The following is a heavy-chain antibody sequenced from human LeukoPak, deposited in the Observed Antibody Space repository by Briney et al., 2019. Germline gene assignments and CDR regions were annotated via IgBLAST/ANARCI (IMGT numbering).Heavy chain of an antibody. CDR2: IYYSGST. V-gene: IGHV4-59*01. D-gene: IGHD6-19*01. Sequence: SETLSLTCTVSGGSISSYYWSWIRQPPGKGLEWIGYIYYSGSTNYNPSLKSRVTISVDTSKNQFSLKLSSVTAADTAVYYCASTRLGQWLIYYFHYWGQGTLVTVSS. J-gene: IGHJ4*02. CDR3: ASTRLGQWLIYYFHY. CDR1: GGSISSYY.